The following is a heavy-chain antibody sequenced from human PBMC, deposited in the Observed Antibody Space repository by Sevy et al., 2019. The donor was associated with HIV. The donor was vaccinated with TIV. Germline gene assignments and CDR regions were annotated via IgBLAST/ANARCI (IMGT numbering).Heavy chain of an antibody. CDR2: ISYNSGSI. CDR1: GFNFDEFA. Sequence: GGSLRLSCAASGFNFDEFAIHWVRQAPGKGLEWVSGISYNSGSIGHADSVKGRFNISRDNAKKSLYLQMNSLRIEDTALYYCAKARGGYRNHYCYPLDVWGQGTTVTVSS. CDR3: AKARGGYRNHYCYPLDV. D-gene: IGHD3-22*01. V-gene: IGHV3-9*01. J-gene: IGHJ6*02.